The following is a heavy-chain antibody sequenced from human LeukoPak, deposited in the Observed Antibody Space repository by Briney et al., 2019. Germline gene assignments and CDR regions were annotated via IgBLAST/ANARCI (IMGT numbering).Heavy chain of an antibody. D-gene: IGHD3-10*01. V-gene: IGHV4-39*07. CDR2: IYHSGRT. J-gene: IGHJ6*03. Sequence: PSETLSLTCSVSGGSINTSPYYWGWIRHPPGKGLEWIGSIYHSGRTYYNPSLKSRVTISVDTSKNQFSLKLSSVTAADTAVYYCARAFLYGSGSYHDYYYYYMDVWGKGTTVTVSS. CDR1: GGSINTSPYY. CDR3: ARAFLYGSGSYHDYYYYYMDV.